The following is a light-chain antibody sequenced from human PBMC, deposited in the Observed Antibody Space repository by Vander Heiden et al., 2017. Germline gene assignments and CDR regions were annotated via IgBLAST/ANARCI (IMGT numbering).Light chain of an antibody. Sequence: FMLTQPHSVSQSPGKTVTIPSTRSSGSIASNIVQSYHQRPGSSPTTVVDEENHSPAGRPARFAGSIDSSSNSATLTIAGLKTEDEADYYGQAYDSSNQVFGGGTKLTVL. CDR1: SGSIASNI. J-gene: IGLJ3*02. CDR3: QAYDSSNQV. V-gene: IGLV6-57*01. CDR2: EEN.